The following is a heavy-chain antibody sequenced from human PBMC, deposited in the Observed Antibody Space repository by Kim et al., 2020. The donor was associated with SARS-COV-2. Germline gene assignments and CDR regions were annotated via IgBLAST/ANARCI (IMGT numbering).Heavy chain of an antibody. CDR1: GGSISSYY. CDR2: IYYSGST. J-gene: IGHJ4*02. Sequence: SETLSLTCTVSGGSISSYYWSWIRQPPGKGLEWIGYIYYSGSTNYNPSLKSRVTISVDTSKNQFSLKLSSVTAADTAVYYCARDYGPGWYYFDYWGQGTL. CDR3: ARDYGPGWYYFDY. V-gene: IGHV4-59*13. D-gene: IGHD6-19*01.